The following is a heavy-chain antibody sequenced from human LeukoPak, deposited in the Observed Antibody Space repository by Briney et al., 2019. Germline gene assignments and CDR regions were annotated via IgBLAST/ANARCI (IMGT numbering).Heavy chain of an antibody. CDR2: MNPNSGDT. Sequence: ASVKVSCKASGYTFTSYGITWVRQAPGQGLEWMGWMNPNSGDTGYAQKFQGRVSLTRDTSISTAYMELSSLRSEDTAVYYCARGFSAYDGTDYAFSYYWGQGTQVTVSS. V-gene: IGHV1-8*02. CDR1: GYTFTSYG. J-gene: IGHJ4*02. CDR3: ARGFSAYDGTDYAFSYY. D-gene: IGHD3-22*01.